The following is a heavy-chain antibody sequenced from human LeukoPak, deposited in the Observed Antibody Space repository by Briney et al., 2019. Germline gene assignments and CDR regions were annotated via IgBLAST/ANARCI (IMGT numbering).Heavy chain of an antibody. CDR1: GFTFSSYA. V-gene: IGHV3-23*01. J-gene: IGHJ4*02. CDR2: ISGSGGST. CDR3: ARGPEYQLLYTDY. D-gene: IGHD2-2*02. Sequence: GGSLRLSCAASGFTFSSYAMSWVRQAPGKGLEWVSAISGSGGSTYYADSVKGRFTISRDNSKNTPYLQMNSLRAEDTAVYYCARGPEYQLLYTDYWGQGTLVTVSS.